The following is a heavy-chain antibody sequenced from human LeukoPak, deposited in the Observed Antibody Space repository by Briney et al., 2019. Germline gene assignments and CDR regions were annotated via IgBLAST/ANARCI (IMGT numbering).Heavy chain of an antibody. D-gene: IGHD2-2*02. CDR1: GITFSSYI. J-gene: IGHJ5*02. CDR3: ARDMRYCSSTSCYKWFDP. CDR2: ISSSSSYI. Sequence: GGSLRLSCAASGITFSSYIMNWVRQAPGKGLEWVSSISSSSSYIYYADSVKGRFTISRDNAKNSLYLQMNSLRAEDTAVYYCARDMRYCSSTSCYKWFDPWGQGTLVTVSS. V-gene: IGHV3-21*01.